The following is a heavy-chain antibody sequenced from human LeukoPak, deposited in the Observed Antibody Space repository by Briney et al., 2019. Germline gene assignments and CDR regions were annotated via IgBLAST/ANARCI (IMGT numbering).Heavy chain of an antibody. CDR3: ARGRIPALMIFGVVINGWYYFDY. J-gene: IGHJ4*02. Sequence: SVKVSCKASGGTFSSYAISWVRQAPGQGLEWMGGIIPIFGTANYAQKFQGRVTITADESTSTAYMELSSLRSEDTAVYYCARGRIPALMIFGVVINGWYYFDYWGQGTLVTVSS. V-gene: IGHV1-69*13. CDR2: IIPIFGTA. D-gene: IGHD3-3*01. CDR1: GGTFSSYA.